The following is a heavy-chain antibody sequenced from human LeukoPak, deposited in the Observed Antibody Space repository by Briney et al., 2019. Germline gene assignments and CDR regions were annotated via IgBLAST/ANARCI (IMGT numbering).Heavy chain of an antibody. CDR2: IYTSGST. CDR3: ARDAGSSGYYVDAFDI. Sequence: PSETLSLTCTVSGGSISSGSYYWSWIRQPAGKGLEWIGRIYTSGSTNYNPSLKSRVTISVDTSKNQFSLKLSSVTAADTAVYYCARDAGSSGYYVDAFDIWGQGTMVTVSS. V-gene: IGHV4-61*02. CDR1: GGSISSGSYY. J-gene: IGHJ3*02. D-gene: IGHD3-22*01.